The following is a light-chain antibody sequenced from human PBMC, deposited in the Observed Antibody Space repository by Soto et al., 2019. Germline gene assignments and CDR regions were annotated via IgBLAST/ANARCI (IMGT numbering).Light chain of an antibody. CDR3: QQYGSSGT. J-gene: IGKJ1*01. CDR1: QSVSSN. V-gene: IGKV3-20*01. CDR2: GAS. Sequence: IELTHSPATLSLSPGEIATLSCRASQSVSSNLAWYQQKPGQAPRLLIYGASTRATGIPARFSGSGSGTDFTLTISRLEPEDFAVYYCQQYGSSGTFGQGTKVDIK.